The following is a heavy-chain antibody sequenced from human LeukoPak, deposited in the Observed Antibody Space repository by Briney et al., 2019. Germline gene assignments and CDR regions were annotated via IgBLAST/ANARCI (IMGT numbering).Heavy chain of an antibody. D-gene: IGHD3-22*01. CDR3: ARDRALYYYASSGYYYDAFDI. Sequence: PSETLSLTCAGSGGSISSSNWWSWVRQPPGKGLEWVGEIYHSGSTNYNPSLKSRVTISVDKSKNQFSLKLSSVTAADTAVYYCARDRALYYYASSGYYYDAFDIWGQGTMVTVSS. V-gene: IGHV4-4*02. CDR1: GGSISSSNW. J-gene: IGHJ3*02. CDR2: IYHSGST.